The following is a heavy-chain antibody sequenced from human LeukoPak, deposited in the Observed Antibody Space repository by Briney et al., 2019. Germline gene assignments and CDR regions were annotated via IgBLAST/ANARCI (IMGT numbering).Heavy chain of an antibody. V-gene: IGHV3-23*01. J-gene: IGHJ4*02. CDR1: GFTFGNFA. CDR3: AKEVPGTGKAFDY. Sequence: GGSLRLSCAVSGFTFGNFAMSWVRQAPGKGLRWVSIITATGGDTDYADSVKGRFTISRDNSKNTLYLQMNSLRAEDTAVYYCAKEVPGTGKAFDYWGQGALVTVSS. D-gene: IGHD6-19*01. CDR2: ITATGGDT.